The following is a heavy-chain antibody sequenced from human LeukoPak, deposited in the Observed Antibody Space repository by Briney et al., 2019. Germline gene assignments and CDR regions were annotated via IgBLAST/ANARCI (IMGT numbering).Heavy chain of an antibody. CDR2: IWYDGSNK. D-gene: IGHD3-22*01. V-gene: IGHV3-33*01. Sequence: PGGSLRLSCAASGFTFSIYGMHWVRQAPGKGLEWVAVIWYDGSNKYYADSVKGRFTISRDNSKNTLYLEMNSLGAEDTAVYYCARDRYYYDSSGYYYDYRGQGTLVTVSS. J-gene: IGHJ4*02. CDR3: ARDRYYYDSSGYYYDY. CDR1: GFTFSIYG.